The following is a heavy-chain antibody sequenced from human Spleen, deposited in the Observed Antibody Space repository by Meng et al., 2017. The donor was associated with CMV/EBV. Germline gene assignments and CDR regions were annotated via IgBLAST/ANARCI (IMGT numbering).Heavy chain of an antibody. CDR2: IIPIFGTA. J-gene: IGHJ4*02. V-gene: IGHV1-69*05. CDR1: GGTFSSYA. Sequence: SVKVSCKASGGTFSSYAISWVRQAPGQGLEWMGGIIPIFGTANYAQKFQGRVTMTRDTSTSTVYMELSSLRSEDTAVYYCARAGFEDTAMVTNCLYWGQGTLVTVSS. CDR3: ARAGFEDTAMVTNCLY. D-gene: IGHD5-18*01.